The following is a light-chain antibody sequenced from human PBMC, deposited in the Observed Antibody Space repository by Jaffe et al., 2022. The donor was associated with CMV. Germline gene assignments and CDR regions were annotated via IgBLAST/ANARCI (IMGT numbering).Light chain of an antibody. CDR1: SSNIGNNY. CDR2: ENN. Sequence: QSVLTQPPSVSAAPGQKVTISCSGSSSNIGNNYVSWYQQLPGTAPKLLIYENNKRPSGIPDRFSGSKSGTSATLGITGLQTGDEADYYCGTWDSSLSAVPYWVFGGGTKLTVL. CDR3: GTWDSSLSAVPYWV. V-gene: IGLV1-51*02. J-gene: IGLJ3*02.